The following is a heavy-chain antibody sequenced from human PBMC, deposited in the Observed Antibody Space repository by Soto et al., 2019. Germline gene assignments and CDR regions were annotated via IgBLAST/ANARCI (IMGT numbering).Heavy chain of an antibody. V-gene: IGHV4-30-4*01. J-gene: IGHJ5*02. CDR2: IYYSGST. CDR1: GGSISSGDYY. Sequence: QVQLQESGPGLVKPSQTLSLTCTVSGGSISSGDYYWSWIRQPPGKGLEWIGYIYYSGSTYYNPSRKGRVAVSVHTSETQCSLQLNPVTAADTAVYYCVRERPDGSRLDPWGQGTLGTVSS. D-gene: IGHD6-13*01. CDR3: VRERPDGSRLDP.